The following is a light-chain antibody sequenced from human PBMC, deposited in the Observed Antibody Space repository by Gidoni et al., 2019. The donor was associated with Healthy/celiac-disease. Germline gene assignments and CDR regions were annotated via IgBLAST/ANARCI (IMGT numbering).Light chain of an antibody. CDR1: QSVSSN. CDR3: QQYNNWPPIT. Sequence: EIVMPQSPATLSVSPGETATLSCRASQSVSSNLAWYQQNHGQAPRLLIYGAATRATGIPARFSGSGSGTEFTLTISSMQSEDFAVYYCQQYNNWPPITFGQGTRLEIK. J-gene: IGKJ5*01. V-gene: IGKV3-15*01. CDR2: GAA.